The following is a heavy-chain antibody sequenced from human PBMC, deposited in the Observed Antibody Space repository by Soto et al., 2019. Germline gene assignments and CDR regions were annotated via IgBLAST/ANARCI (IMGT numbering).Heavy chain of an antibody. CDR2: INPNSGGT. J-gene: IGHJ4*02. CDR1: GYTFTGYY. D-gene: IGHD6-6*01. CDR3: ARAPHHSSSYYY. V-gene: IGHV1-2*02. Sequence: ASVKVSCKASGYTFTGYYMHWVRQAPGQGLEWMGWINPNSGGTNYAQKFQGRVTMTRDTSISTAYMELSRLRSDDTAVYYCARAPHHSSSYYYWGQGTLVTAPQ.